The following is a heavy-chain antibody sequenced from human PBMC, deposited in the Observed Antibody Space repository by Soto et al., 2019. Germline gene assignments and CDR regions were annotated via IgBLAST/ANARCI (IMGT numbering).Heavy chain of an antibody. CDR1: GGTFSSYA. D-gene: IGHD6-19*01. J-gene: IGHJ4*02. CDR3: ARGGYDSDLYSSGWFGY. V-gene: IGHV1-69*01. Sequence: QVQLVQSGAEVKKPGSSVKVSCKASGGTFSSYAISWVRQAPGQVLEWMGGIIPIFGTANYAQKFQGRVTITADESTSTAYMELSSLRSEDTAVYYCARGGYDSDLYSSGWFGYWGQGTLVTVSS. CDR2: IIPIFGTA.